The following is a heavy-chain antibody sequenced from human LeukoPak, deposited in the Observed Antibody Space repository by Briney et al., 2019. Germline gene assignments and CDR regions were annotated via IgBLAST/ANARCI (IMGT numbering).Heavy chain of an antibody. CDR3: AREGHSSSWATYYYYYYMDV. V-gene: IGHV4-34*01. CDR1: GGSFSGYY. D-gene: IGHD6-13*01. Sequence: PSETLSLTCAVYGGSFSGYYWSWIRQPPGKGLEWIGEINHSGSTNYNPSLKSRVTISVDTSKNQFSLKLSSVTAADTAVYYCAREGHSSSWATYYYYYYMDVWGKGTTVTVSS. CDR2: INHSGST. J-gene: IGHJ6*03.